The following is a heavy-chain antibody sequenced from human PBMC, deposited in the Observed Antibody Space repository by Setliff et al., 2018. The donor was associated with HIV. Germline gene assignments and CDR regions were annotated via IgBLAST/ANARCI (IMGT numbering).Heavy chain of an antibody. CDR2: IHWDGDK. CDR3: ARTGAVTGRKPSLLLGYFDY. Sequence: SGPTLVNPTQTLTLTCNFSGFSLTTNAVGVGWIRQPPGKALEWLGLIHWDGDKRYSPSLKSRPTITADTSKNQVVLTMTNMDPVDTATYYCARTGAVTGRKPSLLLGYFDYWGQGALVTVSS. V-gene: IGHV2-5*02. J-gene: IGHJ4*02. CDR1: GFSLTTNAVG. D-gene: IGHD6-19*01.